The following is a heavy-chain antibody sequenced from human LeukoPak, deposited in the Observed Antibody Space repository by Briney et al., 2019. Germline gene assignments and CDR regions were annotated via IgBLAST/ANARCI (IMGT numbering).Heavy chain of an antibody. CDR3: ARALTTLTYEGY. CDR1: GVTLSSYA. CDR2: ISGSNSYI. D-gene: IGHD1-1*01. Sequence: GGSLRLSCAASGVTLSSYAMSWARQAPGKGLEWVSSISGSNSYIFYADPVKGRFTVSRDNAKDSLYLQMNSLRAEDTAVYYCARALTTLTYEGYWGQGALVTVSS. J-gene: IGHJ4*02. V-gene: IGHV3-21*01.